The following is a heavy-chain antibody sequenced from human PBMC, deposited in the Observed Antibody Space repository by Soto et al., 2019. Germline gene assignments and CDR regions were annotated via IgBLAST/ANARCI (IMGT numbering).Heavy chain of an antibody. J-gene: IGHJ4*02. CDR3: TKGGRGIDIFFDS. V-gene: IGHV3-23*01. CDR1: GFTFSNYA. D-gene: IGHD3-9*01. Sequence: EVQLLESGGGLEQPGGSLRLSCVASGFTFSNYAMNWIRQAPGKGLEWVSSISGSDDRTFFADSVKGRCTISRDNSKDTVFLQMNNLRGEDTALYYCTKGGRGIDIFFDSWGQGTLVSVSS. CDR2: ISGSDDRT.